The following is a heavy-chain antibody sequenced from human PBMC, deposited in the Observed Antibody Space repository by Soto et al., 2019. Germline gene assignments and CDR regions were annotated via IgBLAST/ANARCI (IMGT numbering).Heavy chain of an antibody. CDR3: ARVGTAGSWFDP. J-gene: IGHJ5*02. V-gene: IGHV3-21*01. CDR1: GFTFSSYS. D-gene: IGHD6-19*01. CDR2: ISSSSSYI. Sequence: GGSLRLSCAASGFTFSSYSMNWVRQAPGKGLEWVSSISSSSSYIYYADSVKGRFTISRDNAKNSLYLQMNSLRAEDTAVYYCARVGTAGSWFDPWGQGTLVTVSS.